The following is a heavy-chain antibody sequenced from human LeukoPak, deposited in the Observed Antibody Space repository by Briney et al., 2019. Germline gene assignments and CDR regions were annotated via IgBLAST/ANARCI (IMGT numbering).Heavy chain of an antibody. Sequence: GGSLRLSCAASGFTFSTYSMHWVRQAPGKGLEWVSYICRLSENTHYADSVKGRFTISRDNARNSLYLQMNSLRAEDTAVYYCARPRRAAFGTRDPYDTWGQGTMVAVSS. CDR2: ICRLSENT. CDR3: ARPRRAAFGTRDPYDT. V-gene: IGHV3-21*04. J-gene: IGHJ3*02. D-gene: IGHD1-1*01. CDR1: GFTFSTYS.